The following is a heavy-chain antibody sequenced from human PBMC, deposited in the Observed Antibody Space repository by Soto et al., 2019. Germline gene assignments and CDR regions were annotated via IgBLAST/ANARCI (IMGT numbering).Heavy chain of an antibody. CDR1: GYSFTSYW. V-gene: IGHV5-51*01. Sequence: PGESLKISCKGSGYSFTSYWIGWVRQMPGKGLEWMGIIYPGDSDTRYSPSFQGQVTISADKSISTAYLQWSSLKASDTAMYYCARRVYXYDSSGYQVEVIYYFDYWGQGTLVTVSS. D-gene: IGHD3-22*01. CDR2: IYPGDSDT. J-gene: IGHJ4*02. CDR3: ARRVYXYDSSGYQVEVIYYFDY.